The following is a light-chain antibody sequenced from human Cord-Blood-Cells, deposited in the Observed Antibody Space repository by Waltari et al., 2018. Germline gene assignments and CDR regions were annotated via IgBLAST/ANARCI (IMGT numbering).Light chain of an antibody. CDR1: KLGDKY. V-gene: IGLV3-1*01. CDR2: QDS. J-gene: IGLJ2*01. CDR3: QAWDSSTAV. Sequence: SYELTQPPSVSVSPGQTASITCSGDKLGDKYACWYQQKPGQSPVLVIYQDSKRPSGIPERVSGSNSGNTVTLTISGTQAMDEADYYCQAWDSSTAVFGGGTKLTVL.